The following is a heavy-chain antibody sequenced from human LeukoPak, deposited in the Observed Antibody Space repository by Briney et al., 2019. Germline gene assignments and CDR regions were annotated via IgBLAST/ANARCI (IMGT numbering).Heavy chain of an antibody. J-gene: IGHJ4*02. CDR3: ARSGGYGSGSYYNFFDY. V-gene: IGHV3-64*01. CDR1: GFTFSSYW. D-gene: IGHD3-10*01. Sequence: PGGSLRLSCAASGFTFSSYWMHWVRQAPGKGLEYVSAISSNGGSTYYANSVKGRFTISRDNSKNTLYLQMGSLRAEDMAVYYCARSGGYGSGSYYNFFDYWGQGTLVTVSS. CDR2: ISSNGGST.